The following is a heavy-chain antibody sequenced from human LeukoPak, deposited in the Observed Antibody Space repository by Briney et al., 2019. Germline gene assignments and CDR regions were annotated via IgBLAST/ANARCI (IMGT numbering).Heavy chain of an antibody. J-gene: IGHJ4*02. Sequence: GGSLRLSCAASGFTFSSYAMSWVRQAPGKGLEWVSAISGSGGSTYYADSVKGRFTISRDNSKNTLYLQMNGLRAEDTAVYYCVRDPATVTSYFDSWGQGTLVTVSS. V-gene: IGHV3-23*01. CDR3: VRDPATVTSYFDS. CDR2: ISGSGGST. D-gene: IGHD2-15*01. CDR1: GFTFSSYA.